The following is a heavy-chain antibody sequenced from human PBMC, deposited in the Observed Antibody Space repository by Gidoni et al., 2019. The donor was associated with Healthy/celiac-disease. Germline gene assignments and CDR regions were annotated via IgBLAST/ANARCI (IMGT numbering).Heavy chain of an antibody. J-gene: IGHJ4*02. CDR3: ARLRNAYGDYVD. CDR2: IYYSGST. CDR1: GRSIRSSSYY. D-gene: IGHD4-17*01. V-gene: IGHV4-39*01. Sequence: QLQLQESGPGLVKPSETLSLTCTVPGRSIRSSSYYWGWIRQPPGKGLEWIGSIYYSGSTYYNPSLKSRVTISVDTSKNQFSLKLSSVTAADTAVYYCARLRNAYGDYVDWGQGTLVTVSS.